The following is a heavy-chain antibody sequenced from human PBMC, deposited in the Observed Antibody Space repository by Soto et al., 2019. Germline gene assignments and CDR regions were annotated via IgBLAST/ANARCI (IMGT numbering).Heavy chain of an antibody. D-gene: IGHD1-7*01. CDR2: IYRTGST. V-gene: IGHV4-4*02. Sequence: QVQLQESGPGLVKPSGTLSLTCAVSGGSFTSNNWWTWVRQPPEQGLEWIGEIYRTGSTNYKPSLKSRVTIPLDKSENQFSLKVTSLTAADTAVYYCASRDPGTSVDYWGQGTLVTVSS. CDR1: GGSFTSNNW. CDR3: ASRDPGTSVDY. J-gene: IGHJ4*02.